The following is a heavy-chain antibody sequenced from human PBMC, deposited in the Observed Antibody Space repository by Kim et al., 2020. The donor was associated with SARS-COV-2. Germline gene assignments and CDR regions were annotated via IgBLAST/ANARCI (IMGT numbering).Heavy chain of an antibody. J-gene: IGHJ4*02. CDR3: ARGGYDYIWGSYRYLDY. V-gene: IGHV1-3*01. CDR2: INAGNGNT. Sequence: ASVKVSCKASGYTFTSYAMHWVRQAPGQRLEWMGWINAGNGNTKYSQKFQGRVTITRDTSASTAYMELSSLRSEDTAVYYCARGGYDYIWGSYRYLDYWGQGTLVTVSS. CDR1: GYTFTSYA. D-gene: IGHD3-16*02.